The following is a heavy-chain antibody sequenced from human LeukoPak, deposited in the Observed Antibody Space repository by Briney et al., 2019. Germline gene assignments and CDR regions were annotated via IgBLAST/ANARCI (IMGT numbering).Heavy chain of an antibody. CDR3: ARGGSGYYFGSAFDI. D-gene: IGHD3-9*01. V-gene: IGHV3-48*04. Sequence: PGGSLRLSCAASGFTFSSYSMNWVRQAPGKGLEWVSYISSSSTIYYADSVKGRFTISRDNAKNSLYLQMNSLRAEDTAVYYCARGGSGYYFGSAFDIWGQGTMVTVSS. CDR1: GFTFSSYS. J-gene: IGHJ3*02. CDR2: ISSSSTI.